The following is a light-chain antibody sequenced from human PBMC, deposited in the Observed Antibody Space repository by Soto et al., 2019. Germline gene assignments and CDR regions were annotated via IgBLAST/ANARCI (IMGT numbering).Light chain of an antibody. J-gene: IGLJ1*01. CDR3: SSYTSSSTYV. V-gene: IGLV2-14*03. Sequence: QSARAQPASVSGSPGQSITISCTGTNSDVGGYNFVSWYQQHPGKAPKLMIYDRTYRSSGVSYRFSGSKSGNTASLTISGLQAEDEADYYCSSYTSSSTYVFGTGTKVTVL. CDR2: DRT. CDR1: NSDVGGYNF.